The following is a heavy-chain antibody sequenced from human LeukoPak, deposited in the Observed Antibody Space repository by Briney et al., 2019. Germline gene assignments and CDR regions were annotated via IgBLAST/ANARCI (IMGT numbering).Heavy chain of an antibody. CDR2: SSSGGSAI. CDR3: ATTRYSSASYSVY. J-gene: IGHJ4*02. CDR1: GFTFSDYY. Sequence: GGSLRLSCAASGFTFSDYYTSWIRQAPGKRLEWVSYSSSGGSAIYYADSVKGRFTISRDNAKNSVYLQMNSLRAEDTAVYYCATTRYSSASYSVYWGQGTLVTVSS. D-gene: IGHD6-19*01. V-gene: IGHV3-11*04.